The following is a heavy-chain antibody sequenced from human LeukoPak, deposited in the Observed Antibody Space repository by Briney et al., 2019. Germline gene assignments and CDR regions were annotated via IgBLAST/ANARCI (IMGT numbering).Heavy chain of an antibody. Sequence: GGSLRLSCAASGFTFSSYWMHWVRQAPGKGLVSVSRINSAGSSTSYADSVKGRFTISRDNAKNTLYLQMNSLRAEDTAVYFRARDQYTNSGNWFDPWGQGTLVTVSS. D-gene: IGHD7-27*01. CDR3: ARDQYTNSGNWFDP. J-gene: IGHJ5*02. CDR2: INSAGSST. CDR1: GFTFSSYW. V-gene: IGHV3-74*01.